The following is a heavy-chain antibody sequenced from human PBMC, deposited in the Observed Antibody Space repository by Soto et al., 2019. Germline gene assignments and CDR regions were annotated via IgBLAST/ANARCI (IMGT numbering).Heavy chain of an antibody. J-gene: IGHJ4*02. D-gene: IGHD2-21*02. Sequence: ASVKVSCKASGYTFTSYDINWVRQATGQGLEWMGWMNPNSGNTGCAQKFQGRVTMTRNTSISTAYMELSSLRSDDTAVYYCARSPGGVVTAMYYFDYWGQGTLVTVSS. CDR2: MNPNSGNT. CDR3: ARSPGGVVTAMYYFDY. V-gene: IGHV1-8*01. CDR1: GYTFTSYD.